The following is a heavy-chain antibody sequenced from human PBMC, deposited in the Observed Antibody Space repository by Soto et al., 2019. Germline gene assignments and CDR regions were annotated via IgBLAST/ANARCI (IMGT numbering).Heavy chain of an antibody. J-gene: IGHJ4*02. V-gene: IGHV2-5*01. D-gene: IGHD6-19*01. Sequence: QITLKESGPTLVKPTQTLTLTCTCSGFSLSTRGVGVGCIRQPPGKALEWLALIYWNDDKRYSPSLKSRLTITKDTSKNQVVLTMTNMDPVDTAKYYCAHRDSSGWYGYWGQGTLGTVS. CDR1: GFSLSTRGVG. CDR3: AHRDSSGWYGY. CDR2: IYWNDDK.